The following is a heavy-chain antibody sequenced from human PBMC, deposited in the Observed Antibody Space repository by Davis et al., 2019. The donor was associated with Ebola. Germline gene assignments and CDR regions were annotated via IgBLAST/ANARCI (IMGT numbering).Heavy chain of an antibody. J-gene: IGHJ4*02. CDR2: IKSDGSST. V-gene: IGHV3-74*01. CDR3: ARGDYFDY. Sequence: HTGGPLRLPCAAPGFTFGSYWMHWVCQAPGKGLVWVSRIKSDGSSTSYADSVKGRFTISRDNAKNTLYLQMNSLRAEDTAVYYCARGDYFDYWGQGTLVTVSS. CDR1: GFTFGSYW.